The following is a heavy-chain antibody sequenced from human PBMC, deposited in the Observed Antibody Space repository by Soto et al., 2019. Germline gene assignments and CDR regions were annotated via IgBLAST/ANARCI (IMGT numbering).Heavy chain of an antibody. J-gene: IGHJ6*02. CDR1: GFTFRSHA. CDR3: ARDGQSLAPYALDV. Sequence: QVQVVESGGGVVQPGRSLRLSCTASGFTFRSHAMHWVRQAPGKGLEWVAQIWYDGSNKYYADSVKGRFTISRDSSKNKLYVQMDSLRVEDTAVYYCARDGQSLAPYALDVWGQGTSVTVS. D-gene: IGHD6-19*01. V-gene: IGHV3-33*01. CDR2: IWYDGSNK.